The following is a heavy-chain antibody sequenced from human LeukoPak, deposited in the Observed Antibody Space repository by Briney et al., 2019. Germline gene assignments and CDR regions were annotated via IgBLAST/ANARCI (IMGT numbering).Heavy chain of an antibody. D-gene: IGHD1-26*01. CDR2: INWNGGST. V-gene: IGHV3-20*04. CDR3: ARDLPREGRYRVYYYMDV. CDR1: GFTFDDYG. Sequence: GGSLRLSCAASGFTFDDYGMSWVRQAPGKGLEWVSGINWNGGSTGYADSVKGRFTISRDNAKNSLYLQMNSLRAEDTALYYCARDLPREGRYRVYYYMDVWGKGTTVTVSS. J-gene: IGHJ6*03.